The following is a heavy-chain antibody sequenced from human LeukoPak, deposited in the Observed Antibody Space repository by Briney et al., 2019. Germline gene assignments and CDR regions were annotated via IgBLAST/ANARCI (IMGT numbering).Heavy chain of an antibody. Sequence: GSLRPSCATSGFTFSNFGLHWVRQAPSKGPEGVAFIQSDGDNKFYADSVKGRFTVSRDNSKNTLYLQMNSLTADDTAVYYCAKIKWDRGVTVFYNYGVDVWGQGTTVTVSS. J-gene: IGHJ6*02. CDR2: IQSDGDNK. CDR3: AKIKWDRGVTVFYNYGVDV. V-gene: IGHV3-30*02. CDR1: GFTFSNFG. D-gene: IGHD3-10*01.